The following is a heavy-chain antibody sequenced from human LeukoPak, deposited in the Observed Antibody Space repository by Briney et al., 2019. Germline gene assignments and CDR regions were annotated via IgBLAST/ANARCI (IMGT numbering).Heavy chain of an antibody. CDR2: IYYSGST. V-gene: IGHV4-31*03. J-gene: IGHJ4*02. CDR1: GGSNSSGGYY. Sequence: PSETLSLTCTVSGGSNSSGGYYWSWIRQHPGKGLEWIEYIYYSGSTYYNPSLKSRVTISVDTSKNQFSLKLSSVTAADTAVYYCARVLVAEGFYYFDYWGQGTLVTVSS. D-gene: IGHD6-19*01. CDR3: ARVLVAEGFYYFDY.